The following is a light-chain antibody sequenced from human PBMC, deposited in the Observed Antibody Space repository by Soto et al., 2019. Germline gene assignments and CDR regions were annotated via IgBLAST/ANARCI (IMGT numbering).Light chain of an antibody. CDR1: SSDVGGYNY. V-gene: IGLV2-14*01. CDR3: SSYTSSSTRDVV. J-gene: IGLJ2*01. CDR2: EVS. Sequence: QSALTQPVSVSGSPGQSITISCTGTSSDVGGYNYVSWYQQHPGKAPKLMIYEVSNRPSGVSNRFSGSKSGNTASLTISGLQAEDEADYYCSSYTSSSTRDVVFGGGTQLTVL.